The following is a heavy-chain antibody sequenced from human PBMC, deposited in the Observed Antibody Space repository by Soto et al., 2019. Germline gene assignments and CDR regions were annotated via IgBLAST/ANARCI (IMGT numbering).Heavy chain of an antibody. CDR2: IYYSGST. CDR3: ASMKVGWNYDYYYGMDV. Sequence: SETLSLTCTVSGGSISSGGYYWSWIRQHPGKGLEWIGYIYYSGSTYYNPSLKSRVTISVDTSKNQFSLKLSSVTAADMSVYYCASMKVGWNYDYYYGMDVWGQGTTVTVCS. V-gene: IGHV4-31*03. CDR1: GGSISSGGYY. J-gene: IGHJ6*02. D-gene: IGHD1-1*01.